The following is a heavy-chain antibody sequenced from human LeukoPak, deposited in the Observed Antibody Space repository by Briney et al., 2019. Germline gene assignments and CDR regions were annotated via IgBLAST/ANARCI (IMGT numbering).Heavy chain of an antibody. CDR2: ISRGGAYT. V-gene: IGHV3-21*01. Sequence: GGSLRLSCAASGFTFGTYDMYWIRQAPGKGLECVSSISRGGAYTYYADSVKGRFTISRDNAKNSLYLQMNSLRAEDTAVYYCAREGYYGSGSYIYYYGMDVWGQGTTVTVSS. CDR1: GFTFGTYD. J-gene: IGHJ6*02. CDR3: AREGYYGSGSYIYYYGMDV. D-gene: IGHD3-10*01.